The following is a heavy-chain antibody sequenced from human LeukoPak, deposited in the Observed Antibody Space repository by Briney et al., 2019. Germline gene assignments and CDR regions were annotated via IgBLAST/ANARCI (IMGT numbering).Heavy chain of an antibody. Sequence: SETLSLTCAVYGESFSGYYWSWIRQPPGKALEWIGKISHSGSTNYNPSLGSRVTISVDASKNQFSPKLNSVTAADTAVYFCARKYCSTTSCSYGFDVWGQGTMVTVSS. D-gene: IGHD2-2*01. CDR3: ARKYCSTTSCSYGFDV. V-gene: IGHV4-34*01. J-gene: IGHJ3*01. CDR2: ISHSGST. CDR1: GESFSGYY.